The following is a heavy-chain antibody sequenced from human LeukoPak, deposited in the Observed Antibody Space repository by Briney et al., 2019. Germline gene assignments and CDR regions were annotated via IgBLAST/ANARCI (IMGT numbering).Heavy chain of an antibody. CDR3: ASPPPSDIVVVPAAIGEYFQH. V-gene: IGHV4-38-2*01. D-gene: IGHD2-2*01. Sequence: SETLSLTCAVSGYSISSGYYWGWIRQPPGKGLERIGSIYHSGSTYYNPSLKSRVTISVDTSKNQFSLKLSSVTAADTAVYYCASPPPSDIVVVPAAIGEYFQHWGQGTLVTVSS. CDR1: GYSISSGYY. CDR2: IYHSGST. J-gene: IGHJ1*01.